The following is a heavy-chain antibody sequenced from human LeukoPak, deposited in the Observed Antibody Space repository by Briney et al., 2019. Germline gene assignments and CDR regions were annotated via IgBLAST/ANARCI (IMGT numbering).Heavy chain of an antibody. CDR3: AKDAEYYDISGYWGLNYFDY. V-gene: IGHV3-23*01. CDR2: ISGSGGST. CDR1: GFTFSSYA. D-gene: IGHD3-22*01. Sequence: PGGSLRLSCAASGFTFSSYAMSWVRQAPGKGLEWVSAISGSGGSTYYADSVKGRFTISRDNSKNTLYLQMNSLRAEDTAVYYCAKDAEYYDISGYWGLNYFDYWGQGTLVTVSS. J-gene: IGHJ4*02.